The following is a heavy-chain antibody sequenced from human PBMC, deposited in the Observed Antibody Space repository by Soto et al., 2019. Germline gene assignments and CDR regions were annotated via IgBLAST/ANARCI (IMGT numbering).Heavy chain of an antibody. CDR3: ARRRVPASHYYSGMDV. CDR1: GYSFISYW. Sequence: PGESLKISCKGSGYSFISYWIGWVRQMPGKGLEWMGIIYPGDSDTRYSPSFQGQVTISADKSISTAYLQWSSLKASDTAMYYCARRRVPASHYYSGMDVWGQGTAVTVSS. J-gene: IGHJ6*01. D-gene: IGHD2-2*01. CDR2: IYPGDSDT. V-gene: IGHV5-51*01.